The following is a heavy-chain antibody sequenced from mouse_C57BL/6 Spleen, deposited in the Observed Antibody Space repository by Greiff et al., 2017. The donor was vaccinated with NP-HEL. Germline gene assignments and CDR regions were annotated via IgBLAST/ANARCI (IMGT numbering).Heavy chain of an antibody. CDR3: ARPGDGYLSYDYAMGY. CDR2: ISSVSSTI. Sequence: EVMLMDSGGGLVTPLGSVKLSCEASGFTFSDYGMPWVRQAPEKGLEWVAYISSVSSTIYYADTVKGRFTISRDNATSTLFLQMTSLRSEDTAMYYGARPGDGYLSYDYAMGYWGQGTSVTVSS. J-gene: IGHJ4*01. D-gene: IGHD2-3*01. CDR1: GFTFSDYG. V-gene: IGHV5-17*01.